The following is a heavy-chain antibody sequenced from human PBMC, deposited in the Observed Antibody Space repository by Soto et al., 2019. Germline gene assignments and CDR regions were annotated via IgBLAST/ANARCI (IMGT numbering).Heavy chain of an antibody. V-gene: IGHV1-2*04. D-gene: IGHD1-7*01. CDR1: GYTFTDYY. CDR2: INPNTGGT. Sequence: ASVKVSCKASGYTFTDYYIHWVRQAPGQGLEWMGWINPNTGGTNYAQKFQGWVTMTRDTSISTAYMELSRLTSDDTAVYYCARDLQLRVCDYWGQGTLVTVSS. CDR3: ARDLQLRVCDY. J-gene: IGHJ4*02.